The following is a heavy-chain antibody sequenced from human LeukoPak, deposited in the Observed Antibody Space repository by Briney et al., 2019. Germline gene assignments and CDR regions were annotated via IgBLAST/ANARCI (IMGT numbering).Heavy chain of an antibody. J-gene: IGHJ6*03. Sequence: SVKVSCKASGYTFTGYYMHWVRQAPGQGLEWMGWINPNSGGTNYAQKFQGRVTMTRDTSISTAYMELSRLRSDDTAVYYCASQAAAAAYYYYYYMDVWGKGTTVTVSS. D-gene: IGHD6-13*01. CDR1: GYTFTGYY. CDR3: ASQAAAAAYYYYYYMDV. CDR2: INPNSGGT. V-gene: IGHV1-2*02.